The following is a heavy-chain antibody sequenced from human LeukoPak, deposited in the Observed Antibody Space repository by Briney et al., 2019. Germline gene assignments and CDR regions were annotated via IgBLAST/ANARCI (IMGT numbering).Heavy chain of an antibody. V-gene: IGHV3-30*18. Sequence: QPGGSLRLSCAASGFTFSSYGMHWVRQAPGKGLEGVAVISYDGSNKYYADSVKGRFTISRDNSKNTLYLQMNSLRAEDTAVYDCAKDGARPLGHYFDYWGQGTLVTVSS. CDR3: AKDGARPLGHYFDY. D-gene: IGHD3-10*01. CDR1: GFTFSSYG. J-gene: IGHJ4*02. CDR2: ISYDGSNK.